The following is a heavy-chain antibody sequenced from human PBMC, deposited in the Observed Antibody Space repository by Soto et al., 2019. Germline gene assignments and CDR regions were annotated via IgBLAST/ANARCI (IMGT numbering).Heavy chain of an antibody. J-gene: IGHJ4*02. Sequence: GGSLRLSCVASGFTFSNYAMSWVRQAPGKGLEWVSAIRGSATTTYYADSVKGRFTISRDNSKNTLYLQMSSLRAEDTAVYYCARALYYDSSTYYRVFDYWGQGTLVTVSS. D-gene: IGHD3-22*01. V-gene: IGHV3-23*01. CDR2: IRGSATTT. CDR1: GFTFSNYA. CDR3: ARALYYDSSTYYRVFDY.